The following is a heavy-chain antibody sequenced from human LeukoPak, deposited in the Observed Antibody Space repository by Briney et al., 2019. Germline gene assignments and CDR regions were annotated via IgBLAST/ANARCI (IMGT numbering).Heavy chain of an antibody. V-gene: IGHV3-23*01. CDR1: GFTFSSYS. J-gene: IGHJ4*02. CDR2: ISGSGDGT. Sequence: GGSLRLSCAASGFTFSSYSMTWVRQAPGKGLEWVSGISGSGDGTYYADSVKGRFTISRDNSQNTLYLQMNNLRAEDTAVYYCAKVRLFGVVPGENFDYWGQGTLVTVSS. CDR3: AKVRLFGVVPGENFDY. D-gene: IGHD3-3*01.